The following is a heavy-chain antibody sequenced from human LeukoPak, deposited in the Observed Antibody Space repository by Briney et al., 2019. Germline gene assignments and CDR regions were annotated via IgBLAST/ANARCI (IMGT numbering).Heavy chain of an antibody. CDR3: ARDGCSGGNCHNFRY. Sequence: GGSLRLSCAASGFTFNSYTMHWVSQAQGKGLEWVAIISYDGSNKYYADSVKGRFTISRDNSNNTLYLQMNSLRAEDTAVYYCARDGCSGGNCHNFRYWGQGTLVTVSS. CDR1: GFTFNSYT. J-gene: IGHJ4*02. CDR2: ISYDGSNK. D-gene: IGHD2-15*01. V-gene: IGHV3-30-3*01.